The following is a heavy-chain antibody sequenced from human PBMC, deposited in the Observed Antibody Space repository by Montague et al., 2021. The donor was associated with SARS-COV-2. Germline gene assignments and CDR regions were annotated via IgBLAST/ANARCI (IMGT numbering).Heavy chain of an antibody. CDR3: ALQLGYCYYYMDV. CDR2: IYYSGST. D-gene: IGHD6-13*01. J-gene: IGHJ6*03. Sequence: SETLSLTCTVSGGSISSSSYYWGWIRQPPGKGLEWIGSIYYSGSTYYNPSLRSRVTISVDTSKNQFSLKLSSVTAADTAVYYCALQLGYCYYYMDVWGKGTTVTVSS. CDR1: GGSISSSSYY. V-gene: IGHV4-39*01.